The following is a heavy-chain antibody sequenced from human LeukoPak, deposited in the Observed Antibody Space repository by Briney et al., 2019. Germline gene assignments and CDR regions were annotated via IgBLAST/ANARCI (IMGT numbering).Heavy chain of an antibody. CDR3: ASNPPYYYDSSGYPLGHFQH. Sequence: SETLSLTCTVSGGSISSYYWSWIRQPPGKGLEWIGYIYYSGSTNYNPSLKSRVTISVDTSKNQFSLKLSSVTAADTAVYYCASNPPYYYDSSGYPLGHFQHWGQGTLVTVSS. J-gene: IGHJ1*01. CDR1: GGSISSYY. CDR2: IYYSGST. V-gene: IGHV4-59*01. D-gene: IGHD3-22*01.